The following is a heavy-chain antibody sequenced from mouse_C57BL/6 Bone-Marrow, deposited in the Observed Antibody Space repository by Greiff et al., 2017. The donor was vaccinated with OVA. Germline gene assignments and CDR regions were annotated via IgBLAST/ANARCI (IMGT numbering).Heavy chain of an antibody. CDR2: INPSNGGT. CDR3: AREGDSSGPFDY. CDR1: GYTFTSYW. Sequence: QVQLQQPGPELVKPGASVKLSCKASGYTFTSYWMHWVKQRPGQGLEWIVNINPSNGGTNYNEKFKSKATLTVDKSSSTAYMQLSSLTSEDSAVYYCAREGDSSGPFDYWGQGTTLTVSS. D-gene: IGHD3-2*02. J-gene: IGHJ2*01. V-gene: IGHV1-53*01.